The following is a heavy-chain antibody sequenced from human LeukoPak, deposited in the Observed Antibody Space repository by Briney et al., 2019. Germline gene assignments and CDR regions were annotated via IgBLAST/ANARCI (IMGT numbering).Heavy chain of an antibody. V-gene: IGHV3-66*01. Sequence: GGSLRLSCAASGFTFSSYAMSWVRQAPGEGLEWVSLIYSGGSTFYADSVKGRFTISRDNSKNTLYLQMNSLRAEDTAVYYCARATAVATYAFDIWGQGTMVTVSS. CDR3: ARATAVATYAFDI. CDR2: IYSGGST. D-gene: IGHD5-12*01. CDR1: GFTFSSYA. J-gene: IGHJ3*02.